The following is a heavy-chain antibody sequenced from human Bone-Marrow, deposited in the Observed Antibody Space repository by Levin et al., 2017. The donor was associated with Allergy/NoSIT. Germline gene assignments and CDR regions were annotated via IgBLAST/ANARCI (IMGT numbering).Heavy chain of an antibody. Sequence: GGSLRLSCAASGFTFSSYVMNWVRQAPGKGLEWVSYISSSGITKYYADSVKGRFTISRDDAKNSLYLQMNSLRAEDTGVYYCARETGSGYEWGHYYFLDVWGKGTTVTVSS. V-gene: IGHV3-48*03. CDR2: ISSSGITK. J-gene: IGHJ6*03. CDR1: GFTFSSYV. CDR3: ARETGSGYEWGHYYFLDV. D-gene: IGHD5-12*01.